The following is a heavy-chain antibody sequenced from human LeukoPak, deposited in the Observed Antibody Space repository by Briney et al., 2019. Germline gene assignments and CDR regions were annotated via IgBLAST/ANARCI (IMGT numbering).Heavy chain of an antibody. CDR3: TYLRTPYYNDKWVDP. V-gene: IGHV3-48*04. D-gene: IGHD3/OR15-3a*01. Sequence: PGGSLRLSCAVSGFTITSWSMNWVRQAPGKGLEWLSYISSGGSPIYYADSVKGRFTISREDAKNLVYLQMNSLRAEDTAVYYCTYLRTPYYNDKWVDPWGQGALVTVSS. J-gene: IGHJ5*02. CDR1: GFTITSWS. CDR2: ISSGGSPI.